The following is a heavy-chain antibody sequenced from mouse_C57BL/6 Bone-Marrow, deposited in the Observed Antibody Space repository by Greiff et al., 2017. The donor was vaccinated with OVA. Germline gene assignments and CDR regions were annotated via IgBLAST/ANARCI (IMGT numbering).Heavy chain of an antibody. J-gene: IGHJ1*03. D-gene: IGHD1-3*01. V-gene: IGHV7-1*01. Sequence: EVKVVESGGGLVQSGRSLRLSCATSGFTFSDSYMEWVRQAPGKGLEWIAASRNKANDYTTEYSASVKGRFIVSRDTSQSILYLQMNALRAEDTAIDYCARDEYSGYCDVWGTGTTVTVSS. CDR3: ARDEYSGYCDV. CDR1: GFTFSDSY. CDR2: SRNKANDYTT.